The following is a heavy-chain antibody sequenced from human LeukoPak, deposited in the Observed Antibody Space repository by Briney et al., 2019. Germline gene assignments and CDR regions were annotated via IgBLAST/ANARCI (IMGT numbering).Heavy chain of an antibody. CDR1: GFTFSSYS. Sequence: GGSLRLSCAASGFTFSSYSMNWVRQAPGKGLEWVSYISSSTNTIYHADSVKGRFTISRDNAKNSLFLQMNSLRDEDTAVYYCARGGYGANDDALDIWGQGTMVTVSS. V-gene: IGHV3-48*02. J-gene: IGHJ3*02. CDR2: ISSSTNTI. CDR3: ARGGYGANDDALDI. D-gene: IGHD4-23*01.